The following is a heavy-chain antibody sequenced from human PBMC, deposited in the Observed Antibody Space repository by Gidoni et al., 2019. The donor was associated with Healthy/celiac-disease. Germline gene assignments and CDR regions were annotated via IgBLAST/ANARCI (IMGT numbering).Heavy chain of an antibody. D-gene: IGHD3-3*01. CDR3: ARDAGRGDYDFWSTYYYGMDV. CDR2: ISSSSSYI. Sequence: EVQLVESGGGLVKPGGSLRLSCAASGFTFSSYSMHWVRQAPGKGLEWVSSISSSSSYIYYADSVKGRFTISRDNAKNSLYLQMNSLRAEETAVYYCARDAGRGDYDFWSTYYYGMDVWGQGTTVTVSS. J-gene: IGHJ6*02. V-gene: IGHV3-21*01. CDR1: GFTFSSYS.